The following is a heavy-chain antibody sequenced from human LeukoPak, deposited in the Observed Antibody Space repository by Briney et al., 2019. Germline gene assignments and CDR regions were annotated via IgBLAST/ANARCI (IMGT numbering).Heavy chain of an antibody. D-gene: IGHD6-13*01. J-gene: IGHJ5*02. CDR3: ARGRRAAAFDP. V-gene: IGHV1-2*02. CDR1: GYTFTGYY. CDR2: INPNSGGT. Sequence: GASVKVSCKASGYTFTGYYMHWVRQAPGQGLEWMGWINPNSGGTNCAQKFQGRVTMTRDTSISTAYMELSRLRSDDTAVYYCARGRRAAAFDPWGQGTLVTVSS.